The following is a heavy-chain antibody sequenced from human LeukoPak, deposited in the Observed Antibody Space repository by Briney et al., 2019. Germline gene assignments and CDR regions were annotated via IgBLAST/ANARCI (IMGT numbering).Heavy chain of an antibody. CDR1: GFTFRSYW. V-gene: IGHV3-7*03. Sequence: GGSLRLSCAASGFTFRSYWMSWVRQAPGKGLEWVANINQDGSERYYVDSVKGRFTISRDNAKKSVYVQMNSLRAEDTAVYYCARKKIPPNTWFAPWGQETLVTVSS. CDR2: INQDGSER. J-gene: IGHJ5*02. CDR3: ARKKIPPNTWFAP.